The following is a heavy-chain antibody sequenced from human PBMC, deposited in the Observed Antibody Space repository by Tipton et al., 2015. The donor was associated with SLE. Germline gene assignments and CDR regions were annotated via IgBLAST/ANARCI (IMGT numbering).Heavy chain of an antibody. Sequence: LRLSCTVSGGSISSYYWSWIRQPPGKGLEWIGYIYYSGSTNYNPSLKSRVTISVDTSKNQFSLKLSSVTAADTAVYYCARDKKAPSYYYYGMDVWGQGTTVTVSS. CDR2: IYYSGST. CDR3: ARDKKAPSYYYYGMDV. V-gene: IGHV4-59*01. J-gene: IGHJ6*02. CDR1: GGSISSYY.